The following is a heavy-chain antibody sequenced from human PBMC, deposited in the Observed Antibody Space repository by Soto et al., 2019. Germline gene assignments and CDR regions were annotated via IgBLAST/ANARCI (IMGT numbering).Heavy chain of an antibody. CDR3: VKGAWLDY. Sequence: GGSLRLFCAASGFTFSTFDMTWVRQAPGKGLEWVSLIRGVAGSTHYPDSVKGRFTISKDNSNNMLYLEMNSLRADDTAVYFCVKGAWLDYWGQGNMVTVSS. CDR1: GFTFSTFD. V-gene: IGHV3-23*01. CDR2: IRGVAGST. J-gene: IGHJ4*02.